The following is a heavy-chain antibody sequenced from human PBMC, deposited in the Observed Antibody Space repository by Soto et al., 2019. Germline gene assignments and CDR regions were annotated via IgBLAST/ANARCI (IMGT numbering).Heavy chain of an antibody. CDR3: AKDIRAVLHAFDV. CDR2: ISWNSGSV. D-gene: IGHD3-10*01. CDR1: GFTLDDYG. J-gene: IGHJ3*01. V-gene: IGHV3-9*01. Sequence: EVQLVESGGGLVQTGGSLRLSCAASGFTLDDYGKHWVRQVPGKGLEWVSGISWNSGSVGYADSVEGRLTISRDNARNSLYLQMNSLRGDDTAFYYCAKDIRAVLHAFDVWGQGTLVAVSS.